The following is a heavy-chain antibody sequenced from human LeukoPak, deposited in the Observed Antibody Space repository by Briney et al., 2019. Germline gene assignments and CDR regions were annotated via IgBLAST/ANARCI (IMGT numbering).Heavy chain of an antibody. CDR2: ITGSGDST. CDR3: ARRSSSGGYFDY. D-gene: IGHD3-22*01. V-gene: IGHV3-23*01. Sequence: GGSLRRSSAASGFTCSSYAMSWVRKAPGKGLEWVSAITGSGDSTYYADSVKGRFTFSRDNSKNTLYLQMNSLRAEDTAVYYCARRSSSGGYFDYWGQGTLVTVSS. CDR1: GFTCSSYA. J-gene: IGHJ4*02.